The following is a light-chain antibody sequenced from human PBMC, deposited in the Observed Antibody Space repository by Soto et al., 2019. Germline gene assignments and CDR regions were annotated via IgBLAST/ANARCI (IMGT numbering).Light chain of an antibody. Sequence: EIVMTQSPATLSVSPGERATLSCRASQSLSIHLAWYQQKPGQAPRLLIYDASTRATGIPARFSGSGSETEFTLTISSLQSEDFAVYYCQQYNNWLLTFGGGTKVEIK. CDR2: DAS. V-gene: IGKV3-15*01. CDR1: QSLSIH. J-gene: IGKJ4*01. CDR3: QQYNNWLLT.